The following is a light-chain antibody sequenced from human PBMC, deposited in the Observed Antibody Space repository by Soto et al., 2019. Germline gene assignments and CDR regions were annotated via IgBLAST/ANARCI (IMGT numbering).Light chain of an antibody. Sequence: QSALTQPASVSGYPGQSITISCTCTSSDVGGYNSVSWYRQDPGKAPKLIIYDVTYRPSGVSNRFSGSKSGNAASLTISGLQSEDEADYHCSSFTSSITYVFGTGTNVTVL. CDR1: SSDVGGYNS. V-gene: IGLV2-14*01. CDR3: SSFTSSITYV. CDR2: DVT. J-gene: IGLJ1*01.